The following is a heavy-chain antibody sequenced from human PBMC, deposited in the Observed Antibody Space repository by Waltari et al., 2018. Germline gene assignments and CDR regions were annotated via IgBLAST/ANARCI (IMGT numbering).Heavy chain of an antibody. CDR1: DDYINSDY. Sequence: QVRLQQSGPGLVKPSETLSLTCNVSDDYINSDYWNWIRQPPGKGLEWIGHIYHSGTTKYSPSLKSRVTISVDTSKNQFSLKLSSVTAADTAVYYCARGRRVYDILTAYYVNWFDPWGQGTLVTVSS. CDR3: ARGRRVYDILTAYYVNWFDP. J-gene: IGHJ5*02. CDR2: IYHSGTT. D-gene: IGHD3-9*01. V-gene: IGHV4-59*01.